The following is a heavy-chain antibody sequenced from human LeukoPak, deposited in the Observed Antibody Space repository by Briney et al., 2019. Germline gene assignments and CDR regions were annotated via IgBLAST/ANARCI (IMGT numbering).Heavy chain of an antibody. CDR1: GITLSNYG. V-gene: IGHV3-23*01. CDR3: AKDRGSYGSGSHGFDF. J-gene: IGHJ4*02. Sequence: GGSLRLSCAVSGITLSNYGMSWVRQAPGKGLEWVAGISGSGGSTNYADSVKGRFTISRDNSNNTLYLQMNSLRAEDTAVYYCAKDRGSYGSGSHGFDFWGQGTLVTVSS. D-gene: IGHD3-10*01. CDR2: ISGSGGST.